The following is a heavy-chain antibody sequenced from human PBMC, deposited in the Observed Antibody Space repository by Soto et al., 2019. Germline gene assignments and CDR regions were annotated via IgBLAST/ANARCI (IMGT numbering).Heavy chain of an antibody. V-gene: IGHV3-48*03. CDR2: ISSSGSLI. J-gene: IGHJ4*02. Sequence: GGSLRLSCAASGFSFSGYGMYWVRQAPGKGLEWISYISSSGSLIYYADSLKGRFTISRDNAKNSLYLQMNSLRAEDTAVYYCATTVTTVDYWGQGTLVTVSS. D-gene: IGHD4-17*01. CDR3: ATTVTTVDY. CDR1: GFSFSGYG.